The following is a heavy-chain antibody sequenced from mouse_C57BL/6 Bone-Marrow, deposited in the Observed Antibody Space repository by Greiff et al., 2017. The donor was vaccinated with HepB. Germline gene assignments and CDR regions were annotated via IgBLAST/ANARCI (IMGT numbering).Heavy chain of an antibody. CDR3: ARYGTVVATNAMDY. J-gene: IGHJ4*01. Sequence: EVMLVESGGGLVQPGGSLSLSCAASGFTFTDYYMSWVRQPPGKALEWVGFIRNKANGYTTEYSPSVKGRFPISRDNSQSILYLQMNALRAEDSATYYCARYGTVVATNAMDYWGQVTSVTVSS. CDR1: GFTFTDYY. V-gene: IGHV7-3*01. D-gene: IGHD1-1*01. CDR2: IRNKANGYTT.